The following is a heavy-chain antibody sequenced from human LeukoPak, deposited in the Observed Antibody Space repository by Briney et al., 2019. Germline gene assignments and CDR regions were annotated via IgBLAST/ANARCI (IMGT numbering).Heavy chain of an antibody. CDR2: IIPIFGTA. V-gene: IGHV1-69*05. CDR3: ARGAGSSWYMDYFDY. J-gene: IGHJ4*02. D-gene: IGHD6-13*01. CDR1: GGTFSSYA. Sequence: SVKVSCKASGGTFSSYAIGWVRQAPGQGLEWMGRIIPIFGTANYAQKFQGRVTITTDESTSTAYMELSSLRSEDTAVYYCARGAGSSWYMDYFDYWGQGTLVTVSS.